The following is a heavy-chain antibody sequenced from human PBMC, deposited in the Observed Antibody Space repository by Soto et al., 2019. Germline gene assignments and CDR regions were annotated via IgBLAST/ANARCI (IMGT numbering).Heavy chain of an antibody. Sequence: PSETLSLTCTVSGGSVSSGSYYWSWIRQPPGKGLEWIGYIYYSGSTNYNPSLKSRVTISVDTSKNQFSLKLSSVTAADTAVYYCATDMGSRFGEPMDVWGQGTTVTVSS. V-gene: IGHV4-61*01. J-gene: IGHJ6*02. CDR2: IYYSGST. D-gene: IGHD3-10*01. CDR1: GGSVSSGSYY. CDR3: ATDMGSRFGEPMDV.